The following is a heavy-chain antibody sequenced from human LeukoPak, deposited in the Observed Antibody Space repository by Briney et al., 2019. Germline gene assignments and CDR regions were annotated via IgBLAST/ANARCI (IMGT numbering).Heavy chain of an antibody. J-gene: IGHJ4*02. V-gene: IGHV1-46*01. CDR2: INLSGGST. D-gene: IGHD3-10*01. Sequence: ASVKVSCKASGYTFTTYYMEWVRQAPGQGLEWMGIINLSGGSTRYAQKFQGRVTMTRDTSTSTVYMELRSLRSEDTGVYYCARGYGSGSYYDLWGQGTLVTVSS. CDR1: GYTFTTYY. CDR3: ARGYGSGSYYDL.